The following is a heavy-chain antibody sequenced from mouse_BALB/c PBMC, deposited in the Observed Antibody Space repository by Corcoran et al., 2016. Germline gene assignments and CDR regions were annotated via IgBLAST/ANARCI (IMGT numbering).Heavy chain of an antibody. CDR3: AREVPGGNPFDY. V-gene: IGHV1S136*01. CDR2: IYPYNDDI. J-gene: IGHJ2*01. CDR1: GYTFTSYV. Sequence: EVQLQQSGPELVKPGASVKMSCKASGYTFTSYVIHWVKKKPGQGLEWIGYIYPYNDDIKYNEKFKGKATLTSDKSSSTAYMGLNSLTSEDSAVYYCAREVPGGNPFDYWGQGTTLAVSS. D-gene: IGHD2-1*01.